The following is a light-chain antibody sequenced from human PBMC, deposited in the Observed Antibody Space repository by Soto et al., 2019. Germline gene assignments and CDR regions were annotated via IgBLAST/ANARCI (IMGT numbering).Light chain of an antibody. V-gene: IGKV3-15*01. Sequence: EIVMTQSPATLSVSPGERATLSCRASQSVSNNLAWYQKKPGQAPRLLIYGASTRATDIPARFSGSGSGTEFTLTISSLQSEDFATYYGQRTYNAPSLTFGGGTKVEIK. CDR2: GAS. CDR1: QSVSNN. CDR3: QRTYNAPSLT. J-gene: IGKJ4*01.